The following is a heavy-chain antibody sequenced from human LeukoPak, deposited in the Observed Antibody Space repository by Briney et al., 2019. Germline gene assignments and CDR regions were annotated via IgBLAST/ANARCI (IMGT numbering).Heavy chain of an antibody. Sequence: PSEALSLTCTVSSGYLSSGGYYWTWIRQHPGEGLEWIGYIHYSGNTYYNPSLKSRVTISVGTSKNQFALNLSSVTAADTAVYYCARDLIDGYDRVAFDIWGQGTGVTVSS. V-gene: IGHV4-31*03. D-gene: IGHD5-12*01. CDR3: ARDLIDGYDRVAFDI. CDR2: IHYSGNT. J-gene: IGHJ3*02. CDR1: SGYLSSGGYY.